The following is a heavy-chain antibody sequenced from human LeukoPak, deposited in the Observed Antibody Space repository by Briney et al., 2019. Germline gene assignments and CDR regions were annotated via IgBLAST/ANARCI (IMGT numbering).Heavy chain of an antibody. V-gene: IGHV4-34*01. D-gene: IGHD1-26*01. CDR3: ARRAIVGATRKGKWFDP. CDR1: GGSFSDYY. J-gene: IGHJ5*02. CDR2: INHGGST. Sequence: SETLSLTCAVYGGSFSDYYWSWIRQPPGKGLEWIGEINHGGSTNYNPSLKSRVTISVDTSKNQFSLKLSSVTAADTAVYYCARRAIVGATRKGKWFDPWGQGTLVTVSS.